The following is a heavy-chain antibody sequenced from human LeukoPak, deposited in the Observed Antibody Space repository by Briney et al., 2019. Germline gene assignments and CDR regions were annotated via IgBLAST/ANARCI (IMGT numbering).Heavy chain of an antibody. CDR2: IYYSGST. CDR1: GGSISSSSYY. J-gene: IGHJ4*02. CDR3: ARLKGYSSGWYPSYYFDY. D-gene: IGHD6-19*01. V-gene: IGHV4-39*01. Sequence: SETLSLTCTVSGGSISSSSYYWGWMRQPPGKGLEWIGNIYYSGSTFYNPSLKSRVTISVDTSKNQFSLKLSSVTAADTAVYYCARLKGYSSGWYPSYYFDYWGQGTLVTVSS.